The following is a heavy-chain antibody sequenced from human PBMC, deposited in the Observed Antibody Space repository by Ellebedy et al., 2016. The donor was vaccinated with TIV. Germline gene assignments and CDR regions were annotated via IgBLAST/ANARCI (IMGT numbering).Heavy chain of an antibody. CDR2: ISASGGST. V-gene: IGHV3-23*01. Sequence: GGSLRLSCAASGFTFSSYAMSWVRQAPGKGLEWVSAISASGGSTYYAASVKGRFTISRDNPENTLYLQMNSLRAEDTAVYYCAKGPYSGYETYCFDYWGQGTPVTVSS. D-gene: IGHD5-12*01. CDR3: AKGPYSGYETYCFDY. CDR1: GFTFSSYA. J-gene: IGHJ4*02.